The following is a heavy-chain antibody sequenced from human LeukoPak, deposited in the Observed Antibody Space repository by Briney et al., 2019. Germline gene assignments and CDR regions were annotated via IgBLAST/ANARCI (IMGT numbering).Heavy chain of an antibody. CDR2: INHSGST. CDR1: GYSISSGYY. J-gene: IGHJ4*02. Sequence: SETLSLTCTVSGYSISSGYYWGWIRQPPGKGLEWIGEINHSGSTNYNPSLKSRVTISVDTSKNQFSLKLSSVTAADTAVYYCARLMGATLYYFDYWGQGTLVTVSS. V-gene: IGHV4-38-2*02. CDR3: ARLMGATLYYFDY. D-gene: IGHD1-26*01.